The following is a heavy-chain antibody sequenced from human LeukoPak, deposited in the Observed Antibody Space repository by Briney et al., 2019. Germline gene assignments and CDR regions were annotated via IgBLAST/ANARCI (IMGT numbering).Heavy chain of an antibody. CDR2: ISWNSGSI. CDR3: AKGSEACSSPSCYGIGLLDY. D-gene: IGHD2-2*01. CDR1: GFTFDDYA. J-gene: IGHJ4*02. V-gene: IGHV3-9*01. Sequence: PGGSLRLSCAASGFTFDDYAMHWVRQAPGKGLEWVAGISWNSGSIGYADSVKGRFTISSDNDKNSLYLQMNSLRAEDTALYYCAKGSEACSSPSCYGIGLLDYWGQGTLVTVSS.